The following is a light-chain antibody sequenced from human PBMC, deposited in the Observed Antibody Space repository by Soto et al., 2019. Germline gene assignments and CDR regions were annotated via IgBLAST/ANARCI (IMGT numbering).Light chain of an antibody. Sequence: EILLTQSACTLSVSLGESVNIXCRASQNVPNVFAWYQQPARQASNPINYDASTLKTGLESRFSGRGCGSESNFTITGEQHDDSANYCRQQGSSHATFGRGTRLEIK. V-gene: IGKV1-5*01. CDR3: QQGSSHAT. CDR2: DAS. CDR1: QNVPNV. J-gene: IGKJ5*01.